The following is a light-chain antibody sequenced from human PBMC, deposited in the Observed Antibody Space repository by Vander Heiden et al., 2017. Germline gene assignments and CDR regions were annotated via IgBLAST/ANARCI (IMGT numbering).Light chain of an antibody. J-gene: IGKJ5*01. CDR1: KGISSA. CDR2: DAS. CDR3: RQFNSYPIT. V-gene: IGKV1-13*02. Sequence: VSLTISGSKGISSALAWYQQKPGKAPKLLIYDASSLESGVTSRFSGSGSGTDFTLTISSLQPEDFATYYCRQFNSYPITFGQGTRLEIK.